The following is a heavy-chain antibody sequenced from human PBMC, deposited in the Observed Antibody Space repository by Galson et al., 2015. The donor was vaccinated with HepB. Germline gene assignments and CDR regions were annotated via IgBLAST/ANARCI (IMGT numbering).Heavy chain of an antibody. D-gene: IGHD3-10*01. V-gene: IGHV1-3*04. CDR1: GYTFTSYA. CDR3: ARDVRLLWFGESYYFAY. J-gene: IGHJ4*02. Sequence: SVKVSCKASGYTFTSYAMHWLRQAPGQRLEWMGWINTGNGNTKYSQKFQGRVTITRDTSASTAYMELSSLRSEDTAVYYCARDVRLLWFGESYYFAYWAREPWSPSPQ. CDR2: INTGNGNT.